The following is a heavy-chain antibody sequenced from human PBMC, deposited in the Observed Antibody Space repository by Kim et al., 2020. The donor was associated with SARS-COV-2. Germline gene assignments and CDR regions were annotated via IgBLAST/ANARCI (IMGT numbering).Heavy chain of an antibody. CDR3: ARVRYNWNRNDYYFDY. V-gene: IGHV1-69*04. D-gene: IGHD1-20*01. J-gene: IGHJ4*02. Sequence: KVHDRVTTTADKSTSTAYMELSSLRSEDTAVYYCARVRYNWNRNDYYFDYWGQGTLVTVSS.